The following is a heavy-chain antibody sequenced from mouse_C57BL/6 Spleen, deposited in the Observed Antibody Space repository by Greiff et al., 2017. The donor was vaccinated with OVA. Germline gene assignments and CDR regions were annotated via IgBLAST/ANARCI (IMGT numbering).Heavy chain of an antibody. CDR1: GYTFTSYW. Sequence: VQLQQPGAELVMPGASVKLSCKASGYTFTSYWMHWVKQRPGQGLEWIGEIDPSDSYTNYNQKFKGKSTLTVDNSSRTAYMQLSSLTSADSAVYYCARKWAYYTSYYSMDYWGQGTSVPVSS. CDR2: IDPSDSYT. D-gene: IGHD2-12*01. J-gene: IGHJ4*01. V-gene: IGHV1-69*01. CDR3: ARKWAYYTSYYSMDY.